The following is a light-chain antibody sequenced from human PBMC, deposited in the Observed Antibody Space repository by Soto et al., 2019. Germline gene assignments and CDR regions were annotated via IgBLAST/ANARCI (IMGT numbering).Light chain of an antibody. V-gene: IGKV3-15*01. Sequence: EVVMTQSPATLSVSPGERATLSCRASQSVASNLAWYQQKPGQAPRLLIYGASTRATGIPARFSGSGSGTEFTLTISSVRSEDFAVYYCHLYSNWPRGTFGQGTKVDIK. CDR1: QSVASN. CDR2: GAS. J-gene: IGKJ1*01. CDR3: HLYSNWPRGT.